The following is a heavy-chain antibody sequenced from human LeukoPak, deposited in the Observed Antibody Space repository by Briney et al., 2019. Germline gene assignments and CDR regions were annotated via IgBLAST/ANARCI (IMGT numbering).Heavy chain of an antibody. CDR3: ARDEFGYPTGHDY. D-gene: IGHD5-12*01. CDR1: GGTFSSYA. Sequence: ASVKVSCKASGGTFSSYAISWVRQAPGLGLEWMERIIPILGIANYAQKFQGRVTITADKSTSTAYMELSSLRSEDTAVYYCARDEFGYPTGHDYWGQGTLVTVSS. J-gene: IGHJ4*02. V-gene: IGHV1-69*04. CDR2: IIPILGIA.